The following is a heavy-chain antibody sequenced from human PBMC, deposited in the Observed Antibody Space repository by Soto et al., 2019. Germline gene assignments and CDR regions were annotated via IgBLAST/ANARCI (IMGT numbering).Heavy chain of an antibody. V-gene: IGHV4-31*03. D-gene: IGHD2-2*01. J-gene: IGHJ4*02. CDR2: IYHSGRT. CDR3: EEGVPDSLADLAS. CDR1: GGPISNGYYY. Sequence: TLSLTCTVSGGPISNGYYYWSSLHQKPEKGLEWIGHIYHSGRTYYNPSLKSRVTISVDTSKNQFSLNLSSVTAADTALYYGEEGVPDSLADLASWGKGTPDTGS.